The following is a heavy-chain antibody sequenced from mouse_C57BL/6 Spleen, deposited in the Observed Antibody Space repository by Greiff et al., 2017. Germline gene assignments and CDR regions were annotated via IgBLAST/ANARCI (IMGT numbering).Heavy chain of an antibody. CDR1: GYAFTNYL. CDR2: INPGSGGT. CDR3: ARPRSRDLLDFAY. Sequence: QVQLQQSGAELVRPGTSVKVSCTASGYAFTNYLIEWVKQRPGQGLEWIGVINPGSGGTNYNEKFKGKATLTADKSSSTAYMQLSSLTSEDSAVYFWARPRSRDLLDFAYWGQGTLVTVSA. D-gene: IGHD2-1*01. V-gene: IGHV1-54*01. J-gene: IGHJ3*01.